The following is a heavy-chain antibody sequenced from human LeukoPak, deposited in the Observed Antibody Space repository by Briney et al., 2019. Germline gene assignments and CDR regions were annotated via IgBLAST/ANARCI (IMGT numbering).Heavy chain of an antibody. D-gene: IGHD5-18*01. Sequence: ASETLSLTCTVSGGSISSGDYYWSWIRQPPGRGLGWIGYIYYSGSTYYNPSLKSRVTISVDTSKNQFSLNLSSVTAADTAQSYCARARGYIPYYLDDWGQGTLVTVSS. CDR2: IYYSGST. CDR3: ARARGYIPYYLDD. J-gene: IGHJ4*02. CDR1: GGSISSGDYY. V-gene: IGHV4-30-4*01.